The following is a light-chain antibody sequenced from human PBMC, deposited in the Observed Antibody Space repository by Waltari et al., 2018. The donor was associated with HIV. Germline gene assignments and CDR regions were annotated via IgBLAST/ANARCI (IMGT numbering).Light chain of an antibody. CDR1: QRISSW. CDR2: KAS. V-gene: IGKV1-5*03. Sequence: DIQMTQSPSTLSASVGDRVNITCRASQRISSWLAWYQQKPGKAPKLLIYKASSLESGVPSRFSGSGSGTEFTLTVSSLQPDDFATYYCQQYNSYSTFGQGTKLEIK. J-gene: IGKJ2*01. CDR3: QQYNSYST.